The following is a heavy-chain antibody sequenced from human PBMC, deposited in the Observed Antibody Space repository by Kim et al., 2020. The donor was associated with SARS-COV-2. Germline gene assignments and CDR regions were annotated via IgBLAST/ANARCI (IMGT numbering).Heavy chain of an antibody. J-gene: IGHJ6*02. Sequence: SYAQKCQGRVTMTRDTSTSTVYMELSSLRSEDTAVYYCASGEEDSLSMDVWGQGTTVTVSS. D-gene: IGHD3-10*01. V-gene: IGHV1-46*01. CDR3: ASGEEDSLSMDV.